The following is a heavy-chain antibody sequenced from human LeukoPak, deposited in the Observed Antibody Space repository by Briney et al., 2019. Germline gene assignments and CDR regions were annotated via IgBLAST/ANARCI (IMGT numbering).Heavy chain of an antibody. CDR3: ARDRGSNYYDSSGYSLDY. CDR1: GFTFGSYW. Sequence: PGGSLRLSCAASGFTFGSYWMSWVRQAPGKGLEWVSYISSSSSTIYYADSVKGRFTISRDNAKNSLYLQMNSLRAEDTAVYYCARDRGSNYYDSSGYSLDYWGQGTLVTVSS. CDR2: ISSSSSTI. J-gene: IGHJ4*02. D-gene: IGHD3-22*01. V-gene: IGHV3-48*04.